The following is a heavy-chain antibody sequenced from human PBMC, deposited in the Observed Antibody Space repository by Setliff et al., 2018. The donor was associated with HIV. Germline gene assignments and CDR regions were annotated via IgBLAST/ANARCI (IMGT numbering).Heavy chain of an antibody. J-gene: IGHJ3*02. V-gene: IGHV1-69*13. CDR2: IIPVFGTT. CDR3: ARDHHSGSDWSRLGAFDI. CDR1: GGTFSSFA. Sequence: ASVKVSCKASGGTFSSFAINWVRQAPGQGLEWVGGIIPVFGTTSYGHHFQGRVAITADASTSTACLDLYSLRSEDTAVYYCARDHHSGSDWSRLGAFDIWGQGTVVTVSS. D-gene: IGHD1-26*01.